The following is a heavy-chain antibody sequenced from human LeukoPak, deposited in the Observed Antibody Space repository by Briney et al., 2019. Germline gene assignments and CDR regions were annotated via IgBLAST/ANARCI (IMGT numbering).Heavy chain of an antibody. Sequence: PSETLSVTWAVPGGSLNGHYCNWIRQAPGEGLEGIGEINHSGTTNYDPSLRGRVAISVDTSNNQCSLRLTSVTAADTAVYYCARDPCSSFSCPLRYWGQGTQVTVSS. J-gene: IGHJ4*02. CDR2: INHSGTT. V-gene: IGHV4-34*01. D-gene: IGHD6-6*01. CDR3: ARDPCSSFSCPLRY. CDR1: GGSLNGHY.